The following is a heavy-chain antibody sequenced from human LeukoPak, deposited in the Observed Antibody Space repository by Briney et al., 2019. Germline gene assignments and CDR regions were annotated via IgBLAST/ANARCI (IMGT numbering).Heavy chain of an antibody. CDR1: GFTFSSYS. CDR3: ARARGDYPGSFDY. Sequence: PGGTLRLSCAASGFTFSSYSMNWVRQAAGKGLEWVSSISSSSSYIYYADSVKGRFTISRDNAKNSLYLQMNSLRAEDTAVYYCARARGDYPGSFDYWGQGTLVTVSS. CDR2: ISSSSSYI. D-gene: IGHD4-17*01. J-gene: IGHJ4*02. V-gene: IGHV3-21*01.